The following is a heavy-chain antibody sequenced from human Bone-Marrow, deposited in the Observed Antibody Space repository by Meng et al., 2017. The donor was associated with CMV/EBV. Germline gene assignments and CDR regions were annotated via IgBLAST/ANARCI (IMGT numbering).Heavy chain of an antibody. D-gene: IGHD2-15*01. V-gene: IGHV3-30*18. CDR1: GYG. J-gene: IGHJ5*02. Sequence: GYGMHWVRQAPGKGLEWVAVISYDGSNKYYADSVKGRFTISRDNSKNTLYLQMNSLRAEDTAVYYCAKGGDCSGGSCYYGTHNWFDPWGQGTLVTVSS. CDR3: AKGGDCSGGSCYYGTHNWFDP. CDR2: ISYDGSNK.